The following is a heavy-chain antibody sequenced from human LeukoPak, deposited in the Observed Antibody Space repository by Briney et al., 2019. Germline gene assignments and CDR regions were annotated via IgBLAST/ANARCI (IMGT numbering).Heavy chain of an antibody. J-gene: IGHJ4*02. CDR3: ATNLATVVTPAYY. CDR2: FDPEDGET. CDR1: GYTLTELS. D-gene: IGHD4-23*01. Sequence: ASVKASCKVSGYTLTELSMHWVRQAPGKGLEWMGGFDPEDGETIYAQKFQGRVTMTEDTSTDTAYMELSSLRSEDTAVYYCATNLATVVTPAYYWGQGTLVTVSS. V-gene: IGHV1-24*01.